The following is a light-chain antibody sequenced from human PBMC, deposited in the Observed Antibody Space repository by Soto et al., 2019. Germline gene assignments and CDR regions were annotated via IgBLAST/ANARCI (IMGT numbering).Light chain of an antibody. Sequence: QSVLTQPPSASGSPGQSVTISCAGSISDVGGYNHVSWYQQHLCKAPKHLIYEVTKRPSGVPARFSGSKSGNTASLTVSGLQGDDEADYYCSSYAGTNNVIFGGGTKLTVL. CDR2: EVT. V-gene: IGLV2-8*01. CDR1: ISDVGGYNH. CDR3: SSYAGTNNVI. J-gene: IGLJ2*01.